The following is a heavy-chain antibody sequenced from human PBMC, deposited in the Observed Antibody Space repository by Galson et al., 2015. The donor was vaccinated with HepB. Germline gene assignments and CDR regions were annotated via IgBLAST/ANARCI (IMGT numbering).Heavy chain of an antibody. Sequence: SLRLSCAASGFTFSSYAVSWVRQAPGKGLEWVSAISGSGGSTYYADSVKGRFTISRDNSKNTLYLQMNSLRAEDTAVYYCVKDLGITMIVVVSIFDYWGQGTLVTVSS. CDR3: VKDLGITMIVVVSIFDY. D-gene: IGHD3-22*01. J-gene: IGHJ4*02. CDR1: GFTFSSYA. CDR2: ISGSGGST. V-gene: IGHV3-23*01.